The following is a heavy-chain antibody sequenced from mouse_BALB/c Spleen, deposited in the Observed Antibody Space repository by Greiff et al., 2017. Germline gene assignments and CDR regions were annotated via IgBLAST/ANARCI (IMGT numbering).Heavy chain of an antibody. D-gene: IGHD2-10*01. CDR3: TRSSPYYPLY. CDR1: GYTFTSYW. Sequence: VHVKQPGAELVRPGASVKLSCKASGYTFTSYWMHWVKQRPGQGLEWIGAIYPGNSDTSYNQKFKGKAKLTAVTSTSTAYMELSSLTNEDSAVYYCTRSSPYYPLYWGQGTTLTVSS. J-gene: IGHJ2*01. V-gene: IGHV1-5*01. CDR2: IYPGNSDT.